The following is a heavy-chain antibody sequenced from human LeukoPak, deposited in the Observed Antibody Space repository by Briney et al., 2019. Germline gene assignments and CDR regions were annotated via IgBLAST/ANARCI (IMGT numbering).Heavy chain of an antibody. CDR3: ARDKGDDASGLDY. Sequence: GGSLRLSCAASGFTFSNYGMHWGRQAPGKGLGWVAVIWAVGNNKYYADSVKGRFTISGDNSKNTLYLQMNRLRAEDTALYYCARDKGDDASGLDYWGQGTLVTVSS. V-gene: IGHV3-33*01. CDR2: IWAVGNNK. J-gene: IGHJ4*02. CDR1: GFTFSNYG. D-gene: IGHD1-1*01.